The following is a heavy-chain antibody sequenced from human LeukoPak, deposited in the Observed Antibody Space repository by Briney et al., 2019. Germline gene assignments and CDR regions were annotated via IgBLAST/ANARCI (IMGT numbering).Heavy chain of an antibody. CDR2: MIPIFGTA. J-gene: IGHJ3*02. Sequence: SVKVSCKASGGTFSSYAISWVRHAPGQGPEWMGGMIPIFGTANYAPKFQGSVTIAAHESTSTAYMELGSLRSEDTAVYYCARAASDAFDIWGQGTMVTVSS. V-gene: IGHV1-69*13. CDR3: ARAASDAFDI. CDR1: GGTFSSYA.